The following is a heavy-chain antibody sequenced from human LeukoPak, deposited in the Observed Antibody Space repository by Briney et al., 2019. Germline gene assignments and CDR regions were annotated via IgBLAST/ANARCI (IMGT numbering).Heavy chain of an antibody. V-gene: IGHV3-13*01. D-gene: IGHD6-6*01. CDR1: GFTFSSYD. Sequence: GGSLRLSCAASGFTFSSYDMHWVRQATGKGLGWVSAIGTAGDAYYPGSVKGRFTISRGNAKNSLYLQMNSLRAEDTAVYYCASSSPGRDWFDPWGQGTLVTVSS. J-gene: IGHJ5*02. CDR3: ASSSPGRDWFDP. CDR2: IGTAGDA.